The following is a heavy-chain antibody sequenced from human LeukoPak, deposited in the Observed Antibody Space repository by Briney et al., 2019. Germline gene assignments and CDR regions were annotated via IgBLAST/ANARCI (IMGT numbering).Heavy chain of an antibody. CDR1: GFTFSSYA. CDR2: ISSNGGST. Sequence: GGSLRLSCAASGFTFSSYAMHWVRQAPGKGLEYVSAISSNGGSTYYANSVKGRFTISRDNSENTLYLQMGSLRAEDMAVYYCARGRGYSNYWGQGTLVTVSS. CDR3: ARGRGYSNY. D-gene: IGHD6-25*01. J-gene: IGHJ4*02. V-gene: IGHV3-64*01.